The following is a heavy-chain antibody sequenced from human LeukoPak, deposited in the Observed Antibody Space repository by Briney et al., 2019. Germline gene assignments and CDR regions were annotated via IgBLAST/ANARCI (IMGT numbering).Heavy chain of an antibody. Sequence: ASVKVSCKASGYTFTGYYMHWVRQAPGQGLEWMGWINPNSGGTNYAQKFQGRVTMTRDTSISTAYMELSRLRSDDTAVYYCARDNLLVVVAATRGFDAFDIWGQGTMVTVSS. D-gene: IGHD2-15*01. CDR1: GYTFTGYY. V-gene: IGHV1-2*02. CDR2: INPNSGGT. CDR3: ARDNLLVVVAATRGFDAFDI. J-gene: IGHJ3*02.